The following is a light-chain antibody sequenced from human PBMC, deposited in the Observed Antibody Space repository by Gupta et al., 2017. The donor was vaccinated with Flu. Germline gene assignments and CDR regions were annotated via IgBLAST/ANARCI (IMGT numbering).Light chain of an antibody. CDR3: QQEHSPPWT. CDR1: QSVLYSSNNKNY. V-gene: IGKV4-1*01. CDR2: WAS. J-gene: IGKJ1*01. Sequence: DIVMTQTPDSLAVSLGERATINCKASQSVLYSSNNKNYLAWYQQKPGQPPKLLIYWASTRESGVPDRFSGSGSGTDFTLTISSRQAEDVAVYYCQQEHSPPWTFGQGTKVEIK.